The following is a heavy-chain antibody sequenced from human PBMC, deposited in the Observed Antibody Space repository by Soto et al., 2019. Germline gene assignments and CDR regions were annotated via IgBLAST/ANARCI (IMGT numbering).Heavy chain of an antibody. D-gene: IGHD6-6*01. J-gene: IGHJ4*02. V-gene: IGHV1-18*01. CDR3: ARDRIPRKAREFIAARPPLVTDY. Sequence: QVQLVQSGAEVKKPGASVKVSCKASGYTFTSYGISWVRQAPGQGLEWMGWISAYNGNTNYAQKLQGRVTMTTDTPTSAVYMELRSLRSDDTAVYYCARDRIPRKAREFIAARPPLVTDYWGQGTLVTVSS. CDR2: ISAYNGNT. CDR1: GYTFTSYG.